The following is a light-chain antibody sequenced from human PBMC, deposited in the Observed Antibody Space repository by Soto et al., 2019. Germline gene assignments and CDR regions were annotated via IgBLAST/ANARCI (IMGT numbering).Light chain of an antibody. V-gene: IGLV2-14*03. CDR1: SSDVGAFNY. CDR2: DVS. J-gene: IGLJ1*01. CDR3: FSFTTTSTHV. Sequence: QSALTQPASVSGSPGQAITISCSGTSSDVGAFNYVSWYQQHPGKAPKLMIYDVSNRPSGVSNRFSGSKSGNTASLTISGLRAEDEADYFCFSFTTTSTHVFGTGTKLTVL.